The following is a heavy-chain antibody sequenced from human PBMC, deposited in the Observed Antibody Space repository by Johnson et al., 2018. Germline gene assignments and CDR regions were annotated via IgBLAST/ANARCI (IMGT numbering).Heavy chain of an antibody. CDR1: GFTFSSYA. J-gene: IGHJ1*01. CDR3: AKDLDSSGYYYAAYFQH. CDR2: ISGSGGST. Sequence: VQLVESGGGLVQPGGSLRLSCAASGFTFSSYAMSWVRQAPGKGLEWVSAISGSGGSTYYADSVKGRFTISRDNSKNTLYLQMNSLRAEDTAVYYCAKDLDSSGYYYAAYFQHWGQGTLVTVSS. D-gene: IGHD3-22*01. V-gene: IGHV3-23*04.